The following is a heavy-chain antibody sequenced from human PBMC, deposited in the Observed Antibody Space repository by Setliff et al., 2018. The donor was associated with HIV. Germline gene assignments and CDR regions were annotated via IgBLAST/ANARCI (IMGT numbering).Heavy chain of an antibody. Sequence: SGPTLVNPTQTLTLTCTFSGFPLSTSGVGVGWIRQPPGKALEWLALIYWNDDKRYSPSLKSRLTITKDNSKNQVVLTMTNMDPMDTATYYCAHSKYGTYGVCYGDAFDIWGQGTMVTVSS. V-gene: IGHV2-5*01. CDR3: AHSKYGTYGVCYGDAFDI. CDR2: IYWNDDK. CDR1: GFPLSTSGVG. D-gene: IGHD2-8*01. J-gene: IGHJ3*02.